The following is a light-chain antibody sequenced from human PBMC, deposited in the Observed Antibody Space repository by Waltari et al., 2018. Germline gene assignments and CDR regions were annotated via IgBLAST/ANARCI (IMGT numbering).Light chain of an antibody. J-gene: IGKJ1*01. CDR2: AAS. Sequence: EIVLTQSPGTLSLSPGERATLSCRASQSVRGTLAWYQQKPGQPPRLPIYAASIRATGIPDRFSCSGSGTDFTLTISRLEPEDFGVYYCQHYVRLPVTFGQGTKVKIK. CDR3: QHYVRLPVT. CDR1: QSVRGT. V-gene: IGKV3-20*01.